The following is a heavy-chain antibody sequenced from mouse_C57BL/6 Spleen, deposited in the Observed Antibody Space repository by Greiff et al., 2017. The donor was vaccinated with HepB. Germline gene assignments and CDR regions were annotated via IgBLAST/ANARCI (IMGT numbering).Heavy chain of an antibody. D-gene: IGHD1-1*01. CDR2: IYPGDGDT. J-gene: IGHJ2*01. V-gene: IGHV1-82*01. CDR1: GYAFSSSW. CDR3: ARYDYYGSSSFDY. Sequence: VQLVESGPELVKPGASVKISCKASGYAFSSSWMNWVKQRPGKGLEWIGRIYPGDGDTNYNGKFKGKATLTADKSSSTAYMQLSSLTSEDSAVYFCARYDYYGSSSFDYWGQGTTLTVSS.